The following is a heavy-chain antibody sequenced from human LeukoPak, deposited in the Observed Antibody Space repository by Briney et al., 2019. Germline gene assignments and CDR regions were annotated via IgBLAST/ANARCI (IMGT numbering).Heavy chain of an antibody. J-gene: IGHJ4*02. Sequence: GESLKISCKGSGYTFTTYWIGLVRQMPGKGLEWMGIIYPGDSDPRYSPSFQGQVTISADKSISTAYLQWSSLKASDGAMCYCVRHGLGSSWFGFDYWGQGTLVTVSS. D-gene: IGHD6-13*01. V-gene: IGHV5-51*01. CDR3: VRHGLGSSWFGFDY. CDR2: IYPGDSDP. CDR1: GYTFTTYW.